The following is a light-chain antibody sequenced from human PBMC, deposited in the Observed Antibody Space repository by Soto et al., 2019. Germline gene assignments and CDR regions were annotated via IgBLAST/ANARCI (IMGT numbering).Light chain of an antibody. CDR3: QRSYSTPPDT. J-gene: IGKJ2*01. CDR1: LSISNY. V-gene: IGKV1-39*01. CDR2: AAS. Sequence: DLQMTQSPSSLSASVGDRVTITCRASLSISNYLNWYQQKPGQAPNLLLYAASTLQSGVPSRFSGSGSGTDCTLTISRLQPEYVATYSCQRSYSTPPDTFGQGTKRESK.